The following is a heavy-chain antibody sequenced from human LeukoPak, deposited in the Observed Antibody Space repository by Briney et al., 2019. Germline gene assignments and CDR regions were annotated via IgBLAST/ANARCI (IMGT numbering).Heavy chain of an antibody. J-gene: IGHJ6*03. D-gene: IGHD3-3*01. CDR3: ARSPLYDFWSGYHHYYYYMDV. V-gene: IGHV4-34*01. Sequence: SETLSLTCAVYGGSFSGYYWSWIRQPPGKGLEWIGEINHSGSTNYNPSLKSRVTISVDTSKNQFSLKLSPVTAADTAVYYCARSPLYDFWSGYHHYYYYMDVWGKGTTVTVSS. CDR1: GGSFSGYY. CDR2: INHSGST.